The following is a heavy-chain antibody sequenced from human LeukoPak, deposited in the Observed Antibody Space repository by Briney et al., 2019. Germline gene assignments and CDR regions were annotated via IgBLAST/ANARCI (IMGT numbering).Heavy chain of an antibody. CDR2: IIPIFGTA. CDR1: GGTFSSYA. Sequence: SVKVSCKASGGTFSSYAISWVRQAPGQGLEWMGGIIPIFGTANYAQKFQGRVTITADESTSTAYMELSRLRSEDTAVCYCARAPSKRPFGALTWGIWGQGTMVTVSS. CDR3: ARAPSKRPFGALTWGI. J-gene: IGHJ3*02. D-gene: IGHD1-26*01. V-gene: IGHV1-69*01.